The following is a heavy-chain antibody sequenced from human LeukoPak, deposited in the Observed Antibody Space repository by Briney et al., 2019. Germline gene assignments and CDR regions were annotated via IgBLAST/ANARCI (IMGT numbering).Heavy chain of an antibody. CDR3: ARPLFPGSDYAFDI. Sequence: ASVKVSCKASGYTFTGYYMHWVRQAPGQGLEWMGWINPNSGGTNYAQKFQGWVTMTRDTSISTAYMELSRLRSDDTAVYYCARPLFPGSDYAFDIWGQGTMVTVSS. V-gene: IGHV1-2*04. D-gene: IGHD3-10*01. CDR2: INPNSGGT. CDR1: GYTFTGYY. J-gene: IGHJ3*02.